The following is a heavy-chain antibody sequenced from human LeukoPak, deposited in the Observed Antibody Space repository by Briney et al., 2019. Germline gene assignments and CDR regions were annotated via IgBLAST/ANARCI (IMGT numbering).Heavy chain of an antibody. CDR1: GFTFSSYG. CDR3: ARDGKWPSSPGPTSYYFDY. J-gene: IGHJ4*02. CDR2: IWYDGSNK. V-gene: IGHV3-33*01. D-gene: IGHD5-12*01. Sequence: GGSLRLSCAASGFTFSSYGMHWVRQAPGKGLEWVAVIWYDGSNKYYADSVKGRFTISRDNSKNTLYLQMNSLRAEDTAVYYCARDGKWPSSPGPTSYYFDYWGQGTLVTVSS.